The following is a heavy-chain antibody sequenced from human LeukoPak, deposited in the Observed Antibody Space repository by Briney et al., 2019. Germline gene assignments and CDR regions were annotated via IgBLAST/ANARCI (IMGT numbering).Heavy chain of an antibody. CDR1: GYTFTSYG. D-gene: IGHD6-13*01. CDR2: ISAYNGNT. CDR3: ARDPQAYSASRRSFDY. V-gene: IGHV1-18*01. Sequence: ASVKVSCKASGYTFTSYGISWVRQAPGQGLEWMGWISAYNGNTNYAQKLQGRVTMTTDTSTSTAYMELRSLRSDDTAVYYCARDPQAYSASRRSFDYWGQRTLVTVSS. J-gene: IGHJ4*02.